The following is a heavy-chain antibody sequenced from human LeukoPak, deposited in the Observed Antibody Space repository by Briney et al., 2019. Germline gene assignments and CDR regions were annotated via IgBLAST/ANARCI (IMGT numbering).Heavy chain of an antibody. CDR2: ISGSGGST. J-gene: IGHJ4*02. Sequence: GGSLRLSCAASGFTFSSYAMSWVRQAPGKGLEWVSAISGSGGSTYYADSVKGRFTISRNNSKNTLYLQMNSLRAEDTAVYYCAKDAGPYSSGWYYYWGQGTLVTVSS. D-gene: IGHD6-19*01. V-gene: IGHV3-23*01. CDR3: AKDAGPYSSGWYYY. CDR1: GFTFSSYA.